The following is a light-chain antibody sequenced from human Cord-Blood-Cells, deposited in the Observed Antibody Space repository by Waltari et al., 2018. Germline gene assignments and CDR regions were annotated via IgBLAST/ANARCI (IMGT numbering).Light chain of an antibody. CDR2: EDN. Sequence: NFMLTQPHSVSESPGKTVTISCTRSSGSIASNYVQWYQQRPGSAPTTVIYEDNQRPSGVPVRFSGSIDSSSNSAALTISELKTEDEADYDCQSYDSSNQVFGGGTKLTVL. J-gene: IGLJ3*02. CDR1: SGSIASNY. CDR3: QSYDSSNQV. V-gene: IGLV6-57*03.